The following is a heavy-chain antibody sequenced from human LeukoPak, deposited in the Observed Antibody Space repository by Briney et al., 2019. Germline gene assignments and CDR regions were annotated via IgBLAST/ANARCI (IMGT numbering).Heavy chain of an antibody. CDR3: ARGHYDSSGYHFDY. CDR1: GYTFTSYD. Sequence: GASVKVSCKASGYTFTSYDINWVRQAPGQGLEWMGWMNPNSGNTGYAQKFQGRVTMTRNTTISTAYMELSSLRSEDTAVYYCARGHYDSSGYHFDYWGQGTLVTVSS. J-gene: IGHJ4*02. V-gene: IGHV1-8*01. CDR2: MNPNSGNT. D-gene: IGHD3-22*01.